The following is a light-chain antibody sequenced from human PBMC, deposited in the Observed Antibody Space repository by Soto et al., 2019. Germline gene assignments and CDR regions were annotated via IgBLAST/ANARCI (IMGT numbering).Light chain of an antibody. J-gene: IGKJ2*01. CDR3: QQYNTLNT. Sequence: EIAMTQSPATLSVSPGQRATLACRASQNVNSNLAWYQQKPGHAPSLLMYNVSTRATGFPARFSGSGSGTEFTRTISSLQSEDSAIYYCQQYNTLNTFGQGTKLEIK. CDR1: QNVNSN. CDR2: NVS. V-gene: IGKV3-15*01.